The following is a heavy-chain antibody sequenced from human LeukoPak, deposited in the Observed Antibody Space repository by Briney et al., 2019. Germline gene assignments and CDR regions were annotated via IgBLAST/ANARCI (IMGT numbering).Heavy chain of an antibody. V-gene: IGHV4-39*07. Sequence: PSETLSLTCTVSGVPVSSSNSYWGWIRQPPGMGLEWIGSVYRSGSTSYNPSLKSRVTISVDTSKNQFSLKLSSVTAADTAVYYCARGGDSVDVWGKGTTVTVSS. CDR2: VYRSGST. CDR1: GVPVSSSNSY. D-gene: IGHD3-10*01. J-gene: IGHJ6*04. CDR3: ARGGDSVDV.